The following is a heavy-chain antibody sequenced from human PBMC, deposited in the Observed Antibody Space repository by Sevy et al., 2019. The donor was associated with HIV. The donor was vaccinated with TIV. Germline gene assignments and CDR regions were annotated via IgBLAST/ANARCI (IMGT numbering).Heavy chain of an antibody. CDR2: ISAYNGNT. D-gene: IGHD3-22*01. J-gene: IGHJ4*02. CDR1: GYTFTSYG. CDR3: ARAPGGSCGYAFS. V-gene: IGHV1-18*01. Sequence: ASVKVSCKASGYTFTSYGISWVRQAPGQGLEWMGWISAYNGNTNYAQKHQGRVPMTTDTSKRTAYMELRSPRSDDTAVYYCARAPGGSCGYAFSWGQGTLVTVSS.